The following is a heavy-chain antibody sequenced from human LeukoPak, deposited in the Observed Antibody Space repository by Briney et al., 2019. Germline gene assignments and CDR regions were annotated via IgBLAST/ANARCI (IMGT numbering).Heavy chain of an antibody. J-gene: IGHJ5*02. CDR3: AKGNLVVAANNWFDP. CDR2: INWNGGST. Sequence: PGGSLRLSCAASGFTFDDYGMSWVRQAPGKGLEWVSGINWNGGSTGYADSVKGRFTISRDNAKNSLYLQMNSLRAEDTALYYCAKGNLVVAANNWFDPWGQGTLVTVSS. V-gene: IGHV3-20*04. CDR1: GFTFDDYG. D-gene: IGHD2-15*01.